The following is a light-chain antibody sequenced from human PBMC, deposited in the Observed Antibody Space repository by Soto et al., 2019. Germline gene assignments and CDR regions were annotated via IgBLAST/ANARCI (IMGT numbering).Light chain of an antibody. Sequence: DIQMTQSPSTLSASVGDRVTISCRASQTISSWLAWYQQKPGKAPKLLIYEASYLESGVPSRFSGSGSGTEFTLTITSLQPDVFAIYYCQQHKTYPWTFGQGTKVEIK. CDR2: EAS. V-gene: IGKV1-5*03. J-gene: IGKJ1*01. CDR3: QQHKTYPWT. CDR1: QTISSW.